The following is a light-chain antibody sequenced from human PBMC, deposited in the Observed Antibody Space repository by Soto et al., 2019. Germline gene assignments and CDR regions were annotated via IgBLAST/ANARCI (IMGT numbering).Light chain of an antibody. CDR3: QQRSSWPFT. CDR2: ATS. CDR1: QSIGNY. J-gene: IGKJ3*01. Sequence: EVVLTQSPATLSLSPGEGATLSCRASQSIGNYLAWYQQKPGQAPRLLIYATSNSATGIPARFSGSGSGTDFTLTISSLEPEDFAVYYCQQRSSWPFTVGPGTKVDIK. V-gene: IGKV3-11*01.